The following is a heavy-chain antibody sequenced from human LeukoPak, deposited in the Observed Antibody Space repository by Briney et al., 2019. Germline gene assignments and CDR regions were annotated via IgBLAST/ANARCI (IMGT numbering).Heavy chain of an antibody. CDR1: GDSFTSYY. CDR3: ARGYVLRFLEWLRDYYYYMDV. D-gene: IGHD3-3*01. V-gene: IGHV1-2*02. J-gene: IGHJ6*03. Sequence: ASVKVSCKASGDSFTSYYMHWVRQAPGQGLEWMGWINPNSGGTNYAQKFQGRVTMTRDTSISTAYMELSRLRSDDTAVYYCARGYVLRFLEWLRDYYYYMDVWGKGTTVTVSS. CDR2: INPNSGGT.